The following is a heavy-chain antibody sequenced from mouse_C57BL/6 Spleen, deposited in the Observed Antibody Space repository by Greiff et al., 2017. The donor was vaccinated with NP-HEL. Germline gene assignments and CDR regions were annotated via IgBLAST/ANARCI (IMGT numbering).Heavy chain of an antibody. J-gene: IGHJ2*01. CDR2: ISDGGSYT. CDR1: GFTFSSYA. CDR3: AREKGYDYDGGYYFDY. D-gene: IGHD2-4*01. Sequence: EVNVVESGGGLVKPGGSLKLSCAASGFTFSSYAMSWVRQTPEKRLEWVATISDGGSYTYYPDNVKGRFTISRDNAKNNLYLQMSHLKSEDTAMYYCAREKGYDYDGGYYFDYWGQGTTLTVSS. V-gene: IGHV5-4*01.